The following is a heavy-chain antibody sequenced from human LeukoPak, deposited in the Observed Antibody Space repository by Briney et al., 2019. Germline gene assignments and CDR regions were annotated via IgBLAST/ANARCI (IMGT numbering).Heavy chain of an antibody. CDR1: GGSFSGYY. D-gene: IGHD1-1*01. CDR2: INHSGST. CDR3: ASTTGAVDY. Sequence: ETSETLSLTCAVYGGSFSGYYWSWIRQPPGKGLEWIGEINHSGSTNYNPSLKSRVTISVDTSKNQFSLKLSSVTAADTAVYYCASTTGAVDYWGQGTLVTVSS. J-gene: IGHJ4*02. V-gene: IGHV4-34*01.